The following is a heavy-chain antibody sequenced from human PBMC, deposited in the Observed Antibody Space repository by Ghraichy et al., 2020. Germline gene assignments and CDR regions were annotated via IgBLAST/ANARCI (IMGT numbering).Heavy chain of an antibody. J-gene: IGHJ3*02. CDR3: ARHNYYDSSGYYFGDAFDI. Sequence: ASVKVSCKASGYTFTSYCISWVRQAPGQGLEWMGRISANNGNTNYAQKLQGRVTMTTDTSTSTAYMELRSLRSDDTAVYYCARHNYYDSSGYYFGDAFDIWGQGTMVTVSS. CDR1: GYTFTSYC. V-gene: IGHV1-18*01. CDR2: ISANNGNT. D-gene: IGHD3-22*01.